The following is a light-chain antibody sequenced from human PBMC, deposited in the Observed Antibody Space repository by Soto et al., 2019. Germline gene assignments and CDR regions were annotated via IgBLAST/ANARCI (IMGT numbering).Light chain of an antibody. CDR2: SNN. J-gene: IGLJ3*02. CDR3: SAWDVSLNGEM. V-gene: IGLV1-44*01. CDR1: RYNIGQNA. Sequence: QSVLTQPPSASGTPGQRVTISCSGSRYNIGQNAVSWYQQLPGAAPKLLIFSNNERHSGVPDRFSGSRSGTSASLASSGLQSEDEDDYYFSAWDVSLNGEMFGRGTKLTVL.